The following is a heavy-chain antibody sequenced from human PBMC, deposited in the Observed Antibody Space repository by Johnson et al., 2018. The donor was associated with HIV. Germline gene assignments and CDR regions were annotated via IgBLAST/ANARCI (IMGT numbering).Heavy chain of an antibody. Sequence: VQLVESGGGVIRPGGSLRLSCAASGFTFSSYAMHWVRQAPGKGLEWMAVISFDGSNKYYADSVKGRFTISRDNSKNTLYLQMNSLRAEDTAVYYCASGYFDWLLISAVAFDIWGQGTMVTVSS. CDR3: ASGYFDWLLISAVAFDI. CDR2: ISFDGSNK. CDR1: GFTFSSYA. J-gene: IGHJ3*02. V-gene: IGHV3-30-3*01. D-gene: IGHD3-9*01.